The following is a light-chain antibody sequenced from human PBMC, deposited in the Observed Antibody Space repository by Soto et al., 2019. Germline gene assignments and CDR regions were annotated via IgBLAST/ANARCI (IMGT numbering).Light chain of an antibody. CDR3: QQYNNWPPVT. V-gene: IGKV3-15*01. Sequence: EIVMTQSPATLSVSQGERATLSCRASQSVGSNLAWYQQKPGQRPRLLIYGASTRATAIQARFCGSGSGTEFTLTISSLQSEDFAVYSCQQYNNWPPVTVGQGTQLEIK. J-gene: IGKJ5*01. CDR1: QSVGSN. CDR2: GAS.